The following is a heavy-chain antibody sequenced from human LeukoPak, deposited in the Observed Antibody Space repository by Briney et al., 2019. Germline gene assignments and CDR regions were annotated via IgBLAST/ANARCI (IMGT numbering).Heavy chain of an antibody. CDR2: IKSKTDGGTT. CDR3: TTLGYSGYDSYYYYGMDV. Sequence: GSLRLSCAASGFTFSNAWMNWVRQAPGKGLEWVGRIKSKTDGGTTDYAAPVKGRFTISRDDSKNTLYLQMNSLKTEDTAVYYCTTLGYSGYDSYYYYGMDVWGQGTTVTVSS. V-gene: IGHV3-15*07. J-gene: IGHJ6*02. CDR1: GFTFSNAW. D-gene: IGHD5-12*01.